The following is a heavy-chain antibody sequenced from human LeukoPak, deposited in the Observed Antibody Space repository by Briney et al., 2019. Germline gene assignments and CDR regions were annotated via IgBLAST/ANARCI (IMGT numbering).Heavy chain of an antibody. CDR3: ATLSVVAATPFDY. Sequence: ASVKVSCKASGYTFTSYDINWVRQATGQGLEWMGWMNPNSGNTGYAQKFQGRVTITRNTSISTAYMELSSLRSEDTAVYYCATLSVVAATPFDYWGQGTLVTVSS. D-gene: IGHD2-15*01. CDR2: MNPNSGNT. J-gene: IGHJ4*02. CDR1: GYTFTSYD. V-gene: IGHV1-8*03.